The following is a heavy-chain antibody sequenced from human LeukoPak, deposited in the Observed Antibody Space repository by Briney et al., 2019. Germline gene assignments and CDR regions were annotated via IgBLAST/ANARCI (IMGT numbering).Heavy chain of an antibody. V-gene: IGHV1-46*01. Sequence: ASVKVSCKASGYTFTSYYIHWVRQAPGQGLEWMGIINPSGGSTSYAQKFQGRVTMTRDTSTSTVYMELSSLRSEDTAVYYCARDPEGGSYYDSSGYFPAFDYWGQGTLVTVSS. CDR1: GYTFTSYY. J-gene: IGHJ4*02. CDR3: ARDPEGGSYYDSSGYFPAFDY. CDR2: INPSGGST. D-gene: IGHD3-22*01.